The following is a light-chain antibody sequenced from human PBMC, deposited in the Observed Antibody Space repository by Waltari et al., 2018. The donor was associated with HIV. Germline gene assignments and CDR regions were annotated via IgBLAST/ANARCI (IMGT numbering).Light chain of an antibody. J-gene: IGLJ2*01. CDR1: SSNIGRHY. Sequence: SVLTPPPSASGTPGQRVTISCSGSSSNIGRHYVFWYQQLPGTAPNLLMHRNHQRPSGVPDRFSDSTSGTSASLAISGLRSEDEADYYCATWDDSLSGVLFGGGTKLTVL. CDR2: RNH. CDR3: ATWDDSLSGVL. V-gene: IGLV1-47*01.